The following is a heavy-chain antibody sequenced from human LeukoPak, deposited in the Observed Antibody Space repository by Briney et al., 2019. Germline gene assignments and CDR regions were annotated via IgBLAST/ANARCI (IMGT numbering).Heavy chain of an antibody. Sequence: PGGSLRLSCAASGFTLSGYWMSWVRHAPGRGLEWVANIKHDGREKNYVDSVRGRFTISRDNAKNSLYLQMNSLRAEDTAVYYCARGGSDILTQHDYWGQGTLVTVSS. V-gene: IGHV3-7*02. J-gene: IGHJ4*02. CDR1: GFTLSGYW. D-gene: IGHD3-9*01. CDR3: ARGGSDILTQHDY. CDR2: IKHDGREK.